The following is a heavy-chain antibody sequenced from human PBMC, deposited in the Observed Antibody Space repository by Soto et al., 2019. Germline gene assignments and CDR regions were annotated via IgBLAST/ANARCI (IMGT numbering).Heavy chain of an antibody. V-gene: IGHV3-53*01. D-gene: IGHD6-13*01. CDR3: ARDGSSWYSSYYYGMDV. Sequence: PGGSLRLSCAASGFSVRSSQMSWVRQAPGKGLEWVSVIFIDGTTHYGVSVKGRFTISRDSARNTLYLQMNSLRAEDTAVYYCARDGSSWYSSYYYGMDVWGQGTTVTVSS. CDR2: IFIDGTT. J-gene: IGHJ6*02. CDR1: GFSVRSSQ.